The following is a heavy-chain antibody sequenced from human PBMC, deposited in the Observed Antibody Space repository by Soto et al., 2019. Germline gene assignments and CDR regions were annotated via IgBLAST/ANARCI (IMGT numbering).Heavy chain of an antibody. Sequence: SVKVSCKASGGTFSSYTISWVRQAPGQGLEWMGRIIPILGIANYAQKFQGRVTITADKSTSTAYMELSSLRSEDTAVYYCARDRDTMVRGDSVRWFDPWGQGTLVTVSS. V-gene: IGHV1-69*04. J-gene: IGHJ5*02. CDR1: GGTFSSYT. D-gene: IGHD3-10*01. CDR3: ARDRDTMVRGDSVRWFDP. CDR2: IIPILGIA.